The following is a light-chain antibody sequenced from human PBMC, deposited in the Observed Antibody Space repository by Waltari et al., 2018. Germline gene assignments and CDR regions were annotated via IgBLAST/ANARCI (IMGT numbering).Light chain of an antibody. CDR1: QSVSSN. J-gene: IGKJ2*01. CDR3: QQYNNWPPT. V-gene: IGKV3-15*01. Sequence: IVMTQSPATLSVSPGERATLSCRASQSVSSNLAWYQQKPGQAPRLLIYGASTRATGIPARFSGSGSGTEFTLTISSLQSEDFAVYYCQQYNNWPPTFGQGTKLEIK. CDR2: GAS.